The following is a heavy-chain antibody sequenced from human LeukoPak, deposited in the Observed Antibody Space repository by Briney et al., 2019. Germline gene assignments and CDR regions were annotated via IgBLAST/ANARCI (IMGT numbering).Heavy chain of an antibody. CDR3: ARAPLARPDYYYYYMDV. CDR1: GYTFTGYY. V-gene: IGHV1-46*01. J-gene: IGHJ6*03. Sequence: ASVKVSCKASGYTFTGYYMHWVRQAPGQGLEWMGIINPSGDSTSSAQTFQGRVTMTRDMSTSTVYMALSSLRTEDTAVYYCARAPLARPDYYYYYMDVWGKGTTVTVPS. CDR2: INPSGDST. D-gene: IGHD6-6*01.